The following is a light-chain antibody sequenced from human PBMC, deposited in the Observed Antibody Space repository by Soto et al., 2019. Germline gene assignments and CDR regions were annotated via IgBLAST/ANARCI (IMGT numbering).Light chain of an antibody. CDR1: QGIRDD. CDR2: AAS. V-gene: IGKV1-17*01. J-gene: IGKJ1*01. CDR3: LQYRSFPRT. Sequence: DIQLTQSPSSLSASVGDRVTITCRASQGIRDDLGWYQQKAGEAPKRLIYAASSLHSGVPSRFSGSGSGTEFTLTISSMQPEDFATYYCLQYRSFPRTFGQGTKVDIK.